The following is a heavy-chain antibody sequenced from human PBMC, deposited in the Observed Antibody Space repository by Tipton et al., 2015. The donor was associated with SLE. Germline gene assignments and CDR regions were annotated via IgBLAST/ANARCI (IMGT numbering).Heavy chain of an antibody. CDR3: ARDSYSSSSGSYYYGMDV. CDR1: GGSFSGYY. D-gene: IGHD6-6*01. V-gene: IGHV4-34*01. CDR2: INHSGST. Sequence: TLSLTCAVYGGSFSGYYLSWIRQPPGKGLEWIGEINHSGSTNYNPSLKSRVTISVDTSKNQFSLKLSSVTAADTAVYYCARDSYSSSSGSYYYGMDVWGQGTTVTVSS. J-gene: IGHJ6*02.